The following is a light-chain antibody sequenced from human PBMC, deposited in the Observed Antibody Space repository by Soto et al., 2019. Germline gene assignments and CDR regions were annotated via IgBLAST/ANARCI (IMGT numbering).Light chain of an antibody. CDR2: EVS. CDR1: SSDVGSYNR. Sequence: QSALTQPPSVSGSPGQSVAISCTGTSSDVGSYNRVSWYQQPPGAAPKLMIYEVSNRPSGVPDRFSGSKSGNTASLTISGLQAEDEADYYCNQYTGSSTYVFGTGTKVTVL. CDR3: NQYTGSSTYV. J-gene: IGLJ1*01. V-gene: IGLV2-18*01.